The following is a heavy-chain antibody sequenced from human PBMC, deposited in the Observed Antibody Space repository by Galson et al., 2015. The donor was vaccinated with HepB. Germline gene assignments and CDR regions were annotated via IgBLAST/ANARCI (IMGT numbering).Heavy chain of an antibody. V-gene: IGHV3-49*03. J-gene: IGHJ4*02. D-gene: IGHD3-9*01. CDR3: TRAPPGEYFDWLLSDYFDY. Sequence: SLRLSCAASGFTFGDYAMSWFRQAPGKGLEWVGFIRSKAYGGTTEYAASVKGRFTISRDDSKSIAYLQMNSLKTEDTAVYYCTRAPPGEYFDWLLSDYFDYWGQGTLVTVSS. CDR1: GFTFGDYA. CDR2: IRSKAYGGTT.